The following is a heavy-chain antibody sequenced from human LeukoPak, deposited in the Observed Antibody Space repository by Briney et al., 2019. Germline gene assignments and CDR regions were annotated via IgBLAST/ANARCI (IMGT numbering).Heavy chain of an antibody. CDR1: GGTFSSYA. D-gene: IGHD2-21*02. V-gene: IGHV1-69*04. J-gene: IGHJ4*02. CDR3: ARGALAYCGGDCYSGVDY. CDR2: IIPILGIA. Sequence: SVKVSCKASGGTFSSYALSWVRQAPGQGLEWMGRIIPILGIANYAQKFQGRVTITADKSTSTAYMELSSLRSEDTAVYYCARGALAYCGGDCYSGVDYWGQGTLVTVSS.